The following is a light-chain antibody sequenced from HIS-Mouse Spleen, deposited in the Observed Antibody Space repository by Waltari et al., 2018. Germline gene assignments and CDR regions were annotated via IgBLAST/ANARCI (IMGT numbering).Light chain of an antibody. CDR3: CSYAGSSTWV. V-gene: IGLV2-23*01. CDR2: EGS. Sequence: QSALAPPASVSGSPGQSITIPFTGTKQCVRVYTLVSWYQQHPGKAPKLMIYEGSKRPSGVSNRFSGSKSGNTASLTISGLQAEDEADYYCCSYAGSSTWVFGGGTKLTVL. CDR1: KQCVRVYTL. J-gene: IGLJ3*02.